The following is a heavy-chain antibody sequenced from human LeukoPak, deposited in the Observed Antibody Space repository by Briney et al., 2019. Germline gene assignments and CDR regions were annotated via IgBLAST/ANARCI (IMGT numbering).Heavy chain of an antibody. Sequence: ASVKVSCKVSGYTLTELSMHWVRQAPGKGREWMGGFDPEDGETIYAQKFQGRVTMTEDTSTDTAYMELSSLRSEDTAVYYCATSPCITTYCSFDYWGQGTLVTVSS. CDR2: FDPEDGET. CDR3: ATSPCITTYCSFDY. CDR1: GYTLTELS. V-gene: IGHV1-24*01. D-gene: IGHD3-3*01. J-gene: IGHJ4*02.